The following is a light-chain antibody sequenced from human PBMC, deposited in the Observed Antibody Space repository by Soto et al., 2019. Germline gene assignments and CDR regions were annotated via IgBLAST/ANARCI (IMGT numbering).Light chain of an antibody. CDR3: QQYDSYLWT. V-gene: IGKV1-5*03. CDR1: QSISSR. CDR2: KAS. J-gene: IGKJ1*01. Sequence: DIQMTQSPSTLSASVGDRVTITCRASQSISSRLAWYQQKPGKVPKLLIYKASSLESGVPSRFSGSGSGTEFTLTISSLQPDDFAPYYCQQYDSYLWTFGQGTKVEI.